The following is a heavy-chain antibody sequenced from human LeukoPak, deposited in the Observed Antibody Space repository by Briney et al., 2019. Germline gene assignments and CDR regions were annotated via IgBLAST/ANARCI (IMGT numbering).Heavy chain of an antibody. D-gene: IGHD6-13*01. CDR1: GYSLTELS. CDR2: FDPEDGET. CDR3: ATQATSSWKKQFAY. Sequence: GASVKVSCKVSGYSLTELSMHWVRQAPGKGLEWMGGFDPEDGETIYAQKFQGRVTMTEDTSTDTAYMELSSLRSEDPAVYYCATQATSSWKKQFAYWGQGTLVTVSS. V-gene: IGHV1-24*01. J-gene: IGHJ4*02.